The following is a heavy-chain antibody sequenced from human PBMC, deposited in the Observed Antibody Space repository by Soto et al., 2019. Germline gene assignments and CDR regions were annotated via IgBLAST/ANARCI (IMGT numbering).Heavy chain of an antibody. CDR3: ARMSAVAGTIGY. CDR1: GGTFSSYA. CDR2: IIPIFGTA. V-gene: IGHV1-69*13. J-gene: IGHJ4*02. Sequence: GASVKVSCKASGGTFSSYAISWVRQAPGQGLEWMGGIIPIFGTANYAQKFQGRVTITADESTSTAYMELSSLRSEDTAVYYCARMSAVAGTIGYWGQGTLVTVSS. D-gene: IGHD6-19*01.